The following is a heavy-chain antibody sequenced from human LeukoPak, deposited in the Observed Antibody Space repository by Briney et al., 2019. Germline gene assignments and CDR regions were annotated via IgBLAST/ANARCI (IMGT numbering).Heavy chain of an antibody. Sequence: GGSLRLSCEASGFTFSSYAISWVRQAPGKGREWVSAISGSVGSTYYADSVKGRFTISRDNSKNPLYLQMNSLRAEDTAVYYCARAVVVPAFDYWGKGTLVTVSS. D-gene: IGHD2-2*01. J-gene: IGHJ4*02. V-gene: IGHV3-23*01. CDR1: GFTFSSYA. CDR2: ISGSVGST. CDR3: ARAVVVPAFDY.